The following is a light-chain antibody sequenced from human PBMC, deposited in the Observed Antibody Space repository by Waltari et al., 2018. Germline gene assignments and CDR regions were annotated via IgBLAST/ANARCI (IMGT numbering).Light chain of an antibody. CDR1: QSLVHRDGNTY. CDR2: ELS. V-gene: IGKV2-24*01. CDR3: MPATQFPQYT. Sequence: IVMTLIPLSSPVTLGQPASISCRCSQSLVHRDGNTYLNWLHQRPGQPPRLLIFELSHRFSGVPDRFSGSGSGTDFTLKISRVEAEDVGGYYCMPATQFPQYTGGQGTKLEIK. J-gene: IGKJ2*01.